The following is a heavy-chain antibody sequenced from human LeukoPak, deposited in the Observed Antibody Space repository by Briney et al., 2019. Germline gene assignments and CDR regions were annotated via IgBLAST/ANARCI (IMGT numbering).Heavy chain of an antibody. J-gene: IGHJ4*02. CDR3: TTRGMTMVTARDY. D-gene: IGHD4-17*01. CDR2: IRSKANSYAT. Sequence: PGGSLKLSCAASGFTFSGSAMHWVRQASGKGLEWVGRIRSKANSYATAYAASVKGRFTISRDDSKNTAYLQMNSLKTEDTAVYYCTTRGMTMVTARDYWGQGTLVTVSS. V-gene: IGHV3-73*01. CDR1: GFTFSGSA.